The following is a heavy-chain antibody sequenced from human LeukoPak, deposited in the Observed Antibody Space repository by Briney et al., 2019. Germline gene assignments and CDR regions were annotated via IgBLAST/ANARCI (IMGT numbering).Heavy chain of an antibody. Sequence: PSGTLSLTCAVSGGSVSSSNWWSWVRQPPGKGLEWIGEIYHSGSTNYNPSLKSRVTVSVDKSKNQFPLDLSSVTAADTAVYYCARLYCTNGVCPWVLLARWRWFDPWGQGTLVTVSS. CDR3: ARLYCTNGVCPWVLLARWRWFDP. J-gene: IGHJ5*02. V-gene: IGHV4-4*02. CDR2: IYHSGST. D-gene: IGHD2-8*01. CDR1: GGSVSSSNW.